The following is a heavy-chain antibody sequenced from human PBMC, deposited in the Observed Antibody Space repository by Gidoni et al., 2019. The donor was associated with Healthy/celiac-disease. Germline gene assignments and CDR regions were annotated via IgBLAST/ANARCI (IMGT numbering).Heavy chain of an antibody. CDR2: ISWNSGSI. V-gene: IGHV3-9*01. CDR1: GFTFDDYA. J-gene: IGHJ5*02. CDR3: AKPRGS. Sequence: EVQLVESGGGLVQPGRSLRLSCAASGFTFDDYAMHWVRQAPGKGLEWVSGISWNSGSIGYADSVKGRFSISRDNAKNSLYLQMNSLRAEDTALYYCAKPRGSWGQGTLVTVSS.